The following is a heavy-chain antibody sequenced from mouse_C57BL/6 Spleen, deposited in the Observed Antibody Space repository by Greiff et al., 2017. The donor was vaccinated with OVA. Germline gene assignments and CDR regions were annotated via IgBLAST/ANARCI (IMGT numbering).Heavy chain of an antibody. Sequence: QVQLQQPGAELVKPGASVTMSCTASGYNFTSYCITWVKQRPGQGLEWIGDIYPGGGSTNYTAKFKSKATMTVDTSSSTAYMQLSSLTSEDDAVYYCARDTHGGFAYWGQGTLVTVSA. CDR3: ARDTHGGFAY. V-gene: IGHV1-55*01. J-gene: IGHJ3*01. D-gene: IGHD5-1-1*01. CDR2: IYPGGGST. CDR1: GYNFTSYC.